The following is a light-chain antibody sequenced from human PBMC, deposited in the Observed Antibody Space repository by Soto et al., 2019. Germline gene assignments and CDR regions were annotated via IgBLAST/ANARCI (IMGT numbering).Light chain of an antibody. CDR3: QSYDSSLGGSGV. Sequence: QSALTQPPSVSGAPGQRVTISCTGSNSNIGAGYDVHWYQQLPGKAPKLLIYGNANRPSGIPDRFSGSKSGSSASLAITGLRAEDEADYYCQSYDSSLGGSGVFGGGTQLTVL. CDR2: GNA. CDR1: NSNIGAGYD. V-gene: IGLV1-40*01. J-gene: IGLJ3*02.